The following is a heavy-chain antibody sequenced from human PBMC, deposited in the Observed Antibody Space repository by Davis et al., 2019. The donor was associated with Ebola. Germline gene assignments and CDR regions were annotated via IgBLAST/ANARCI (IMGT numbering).Heavy chain of an antibody. J-gene: IGHJ4*02. CDR3: ATTGFDY. CDR1: GFTFSSYA. D-gene: IGHD1-1*01. V-gene: IGHV3-23*01. Sequence: GESLKISCAASGFTFSSYAMSWVRQAPGKGLEWVSAISASGGSTYNADSVKGRFTISRDSSKSTLSLQMNSLRAEDTAVYYCATTGFDYWGQGTLVTVSS. CDR2: ISASGGST.